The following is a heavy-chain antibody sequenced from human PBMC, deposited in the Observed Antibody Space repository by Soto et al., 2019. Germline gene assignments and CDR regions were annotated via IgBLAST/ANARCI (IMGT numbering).Heavy chain of an antibody. CDR2: ISRDGGTK. J-gene: IGHJ4*02. CDR1: GFTVSTYG. Sequence: QVQLVESGGGVVQPGRSLRLSCAVSGFTVSTYGMHWLRQAPGKGLEWVAVISRDGGTKYYADSVKGRFTISRDNSRNTLFLETSSLRSDDMAVYYCTGEVASGYWGQGTLVTVSS. V-gene: IGHV3-30*03. CDR3: TGEVASGY. D-gene: IGHD2-8*02.